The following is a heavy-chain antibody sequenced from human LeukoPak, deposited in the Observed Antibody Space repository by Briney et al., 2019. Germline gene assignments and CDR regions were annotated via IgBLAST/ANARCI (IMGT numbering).Heavy chain of an antibody. D-gene: IGHD3-22*01. V-gene: IGHV3-23*01. J-gene: IGHJ4*02. CDR1: GFTFRSYA. CDR2: ISGRGGFT. CDR3: ARSFYYSDSSDYYYVFGY. Sequence: PGGSLRLSCAASGFTFRSYAMSWVRQSPGKGLEWVSTISGRGGFTYYADSVKGRSTISRDSSKLYLQMSTLRAEDTAVYYCARSFYYSDSSDYYYVFGYWGQGTLVTVSS.